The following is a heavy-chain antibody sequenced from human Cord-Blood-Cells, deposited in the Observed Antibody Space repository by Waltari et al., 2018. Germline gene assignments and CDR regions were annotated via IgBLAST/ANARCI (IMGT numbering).Heavy chain of an antibody. Sequence: QVQLQQWGAGLLKPSETLSLTCAVYGGSFNGYYWSWIRQPPGKGLEWIGEINHSGSTNYNPSLKSRVTISVDTSKNQFSLKLSSVTAADTAVYYCARVVYCSGGSCYSGWFDPWGQGTLVTVSS. V-gene: IGHV4-34*01. J-gene: IGHJ5*02. D-gene: IGHD2-15*01. CDR2: INHSGST. CDR1: GGSFNGYY. CDR3: ARVVYCSGGSCYSGWFDP.